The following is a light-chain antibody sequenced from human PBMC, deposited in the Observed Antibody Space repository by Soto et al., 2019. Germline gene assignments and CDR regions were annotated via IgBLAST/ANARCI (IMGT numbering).Light chain of an antibody. J-gene: IGKJ2*01. V-gene: IGKV1-39*01. Sequence: IQMTQSPSSLSASVGDRVTITCRASQRITTYLNWYQQKPGNAPKLLITTSGTLQRGVPSRFTGSGSGTDFPLTITSLQREDFATYFCQQTYSTPYTFGLGTKLEIK. CDR3: QQTYSTPYT. CDR1: QRITTY. CDR2: TSG.